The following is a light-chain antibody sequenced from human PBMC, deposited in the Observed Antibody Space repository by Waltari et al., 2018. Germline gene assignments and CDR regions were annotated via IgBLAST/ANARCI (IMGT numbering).Light chain of an antibody. CDR2: GAS. J-gene: IGKJ1*01. V-gene: IGKV3-15*01. CDR3: QQYNNWPRT. CDR1: QSINSN. Sequence: EIVMTQSPATLSVSPGERATLSCRASQSINSNVAWYRQKPGQAARLLIYGASARATGITDRFSGSGSGTEFTLTISSLQSDDFGVYYCQQYNNWPRTFGHGTKVEI.